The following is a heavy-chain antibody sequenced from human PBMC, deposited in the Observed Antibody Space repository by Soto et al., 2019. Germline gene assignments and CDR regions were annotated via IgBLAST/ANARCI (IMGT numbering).Heavy chain of an antibody. D-gene: IGHD1-26*01. J-gene: IGHJ5*01. CDR3: AKGRLAVGSDWFDS. Sequence: PGGSLRLSCAASGFTFSSYAMSWVRQAPGKGLEWVSAISGSGGSTYYADSVKGRFTISRDNSKNTLYLQMRSLTAEDTALYFCAKGRLAVGSDWFDSWGPGTLVTVSS. V-gene: IGHV3-23*01. CDR2: ISGSGGST. CDR1: GFTFSSYA.